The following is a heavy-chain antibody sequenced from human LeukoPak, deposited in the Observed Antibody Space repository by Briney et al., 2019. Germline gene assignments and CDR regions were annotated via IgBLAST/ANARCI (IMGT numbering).Heavy chain of an antibody. D-gene: IGHD3-16*01. Sequence: PGGSLRLSCEASGFTLRRYGMHWVRQAPGKGLEWVAIISYDGNGRYYVDSVRGRFTISRDNSKNTVDLQMDSLRTEDTAVYYCARDVNAAKNGLHYGADCWGQGSLVTVSS. J-gene: IGHJ4*02. V-gene: IGHV3-33*01. CDR1: GFTLRRYG. CDR3: ARDVNAAKNGLHYGADC. CDR2: ISYDGNGR.